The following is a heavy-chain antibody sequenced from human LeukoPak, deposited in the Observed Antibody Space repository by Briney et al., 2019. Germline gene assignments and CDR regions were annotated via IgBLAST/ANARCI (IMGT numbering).Heavy chain of an antibody. Sequence: ASVKVSSKASGYTFTSSYIHWVRQAPGQGLEWMGMIYPRDGSTSYAQKFQGRVTVTRDTSTSTVHMELSGLRSEDTAVYYCARDQEGFDYWGQGTLVTVSS. CDR1: GYTFTSSY. J-gene: IGHJ4*02. CDR2: IYPRDGST. V-gene: IGHV1-46*01. CDR3: ARDQEGFDY.